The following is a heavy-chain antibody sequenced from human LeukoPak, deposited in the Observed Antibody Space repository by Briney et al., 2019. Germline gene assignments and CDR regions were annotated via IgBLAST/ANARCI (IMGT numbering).Heavy chain of an antibody. D-gene: IGHD4-11*01. CDR1: GGSFSGYY. CDR3: ASRGGYSNCWGRSFDY. CDR2: INHSGST. J-gene: IGHJ4*02. Sequence: SETLSLTCAVYGGSFSGYYWSWIRQPPGKGLEWIGEINHSGSTNYNPSLKSRVTISVDTSKNQFSLKLSSVTAADTAVYYCASRGGYSNCWGRSFDYWGQGTLVTVSS. V-gene: IGHV4-34*01.